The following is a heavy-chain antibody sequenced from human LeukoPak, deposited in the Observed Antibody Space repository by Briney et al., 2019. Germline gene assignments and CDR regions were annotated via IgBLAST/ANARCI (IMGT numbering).Heavy chain of an antibody. V-gene: IGHV3-30*18. CDR1: GFTFSSYG. J-gene: IGHJ4*02. CDR2: ISYDGSNK. D-gene: IGHD3-10*01. CDR3: AKDPYYYGSGSYYNGNDY. Sequence: GGSLRLSCAASGFTFSSYGMHWVRQAPGKGLEWVAVISYDGSNKYYADSVKGRFTISRDNSKNTLYLQMNSLRAEDTAVYYCAKDPYYYGSGSYYNGNDYWGQGTLVTVSS.